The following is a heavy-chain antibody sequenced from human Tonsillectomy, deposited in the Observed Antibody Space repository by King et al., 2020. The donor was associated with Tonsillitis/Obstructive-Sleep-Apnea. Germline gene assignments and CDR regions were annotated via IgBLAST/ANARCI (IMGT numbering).Heavy chain of an antibody. CDR1: GYSFTNYW. D-gene: IGHD2-2*01. CDR2: IDPTDSYT. Sequence: VQLVESGAEVKKPGESLRISCKGSGYSFTNYWISWVRQMPGKGLEWMGRIDPTDSYTNYSPSFHGHVTISVDKSIGAAYLQWSSLKASDTAMYYCARLSCSSPGCFYYYGVGVWGQGATATVSS. J-gene: IGHJ6*02. CDR3: ARLSCSSPGCFYYYGVGV. V-gene: IGHV5-10-1*01.